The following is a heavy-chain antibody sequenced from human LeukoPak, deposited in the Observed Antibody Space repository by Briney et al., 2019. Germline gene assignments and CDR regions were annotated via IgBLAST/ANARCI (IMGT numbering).Heavy chain of an antibody. CDR1: GGSVSNTVYY. CDR3: SREHGNYYFDY. J-gene: IGHJ4*02. Sequence: PSQTLSLTCAVSGGSVSNTVYYWSWIRQPPGKGLECIGYVFYSGSATYNPSLKSRVTISVDTSKNQFSLKLSSVTAADTAVYYCSREHGNYYFDYWGQGTLVTVSS. V-gene: IGHV4-61*08. D-gene: IGHD1-1*01. CDR2: VFYSGSA.